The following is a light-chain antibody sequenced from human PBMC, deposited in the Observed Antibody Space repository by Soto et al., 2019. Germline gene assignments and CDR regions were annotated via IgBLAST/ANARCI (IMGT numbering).Light chain of an antibody. J-gene: IGLJ1*01. CDR1: SSDIGGYNS. Sequence: SVLTQSPSASGSPGQSFTISCTGTSSDIGGYNSVSWYQQHPGKAPKVMIYDVTKRPSGVPDRFSGSKSGNTASLTVSALQAEDEADYYCSSYTDTKSLVFGTGTKVTVL. CDR3: SSYTDTKSLV. CDR2: DVT. V-gene: IGLV2-8*01.